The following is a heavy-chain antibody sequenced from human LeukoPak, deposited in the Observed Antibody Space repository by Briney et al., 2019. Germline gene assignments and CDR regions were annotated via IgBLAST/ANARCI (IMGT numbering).Heavy chain of an antibody. CDR3: AKVQSIVATTWYFDL. CDR2: ISGSGGST. V-gene: IGHV3-23*01. Sequence: GGSLRLSCAASGFTFSSYAMSRVRQAPGKGLEWVSAISGSGGSTYYADSMKGRFTISRDNSKNTLYLQMNSLRAEDTAVYYCAKVQSIVATTWYFDLWGRGTLVTVSS. D-gene: IGHD5-12*01. CDR1: GFTFSSYA. J-gene: IGHJ2*01.